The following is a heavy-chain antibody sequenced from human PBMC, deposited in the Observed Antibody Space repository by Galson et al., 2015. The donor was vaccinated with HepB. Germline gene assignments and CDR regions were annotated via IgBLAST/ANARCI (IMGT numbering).Heavy chain of an antibody. Sequence: SLRLSCAASGFAFSRYAMSWVRQAPGKGLEWVSAISGSDASTYFADSGKGRFSIFRDNSKNTPYLQLNSLRAEDTAVYYWAAHPADGESTFDFWGQGTLVTVSS. J-gene: IGHJ4*02. CDR2: ISGSDAST. CDR3: AAHPADGESTFDF. CDR1: GFAFSRYA. V-gene: IGHV3-23*01. D-gene: IGHD4-17*01.